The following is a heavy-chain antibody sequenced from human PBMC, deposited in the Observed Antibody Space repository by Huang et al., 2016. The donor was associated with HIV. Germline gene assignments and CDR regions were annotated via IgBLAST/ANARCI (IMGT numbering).Heavy chain of an antibody. CDR2: GYHTDSDT. V-gene: IGHV5-51*01. CDR3: ARQATPSKTRSSWFVD. J-gene: IGHJ4*02. CDR1: GYTVTSYW. Sequence: EVRLVQSGAEVKKPGESLKLSCKGSGYTVTSYWIGWVRQMPGKCLGGMGIGYHTDSDTRHSPSSQGRVTRAADKSITTAVLHRSGLAASDTAIYYCARQATPSKTRSSWFVDWGQGTLVTVSS. D-gene: IGHD6-13*01.